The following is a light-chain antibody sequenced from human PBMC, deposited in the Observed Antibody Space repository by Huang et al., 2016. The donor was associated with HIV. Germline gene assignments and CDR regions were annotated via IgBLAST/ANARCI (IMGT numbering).Light chain of an antibody. J-gene: IGKJ4*01. CDR1: QGISNT. V-gene: IGKV1D-13*01. Sequence: QLTQSPSSLSASVGDRVTITCRARQGISNTLAWYQQKPGKAPKLLIYDASSVQTGAPSRFSGSGSGTDFTLTISSLQPEDCATYYCQQFNHYPLTFGGGTKVEIE. CDR3: QQFNHYPLT. CDR2: DAS.